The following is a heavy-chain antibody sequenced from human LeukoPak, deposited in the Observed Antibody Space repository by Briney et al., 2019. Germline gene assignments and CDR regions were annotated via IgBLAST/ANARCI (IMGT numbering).Heavy chain of an antibody. J-gene: IGHJ4*02. CDR1: GFPFSNAW. V-gene: IGHV3-15*01. CDR3: ITRAN. Sequence: GGSLRLSCTASGFPFSNAWMNWVRQAPGKGLEWVGRIKSKTDGGTTDYAAPGKGRFTISRDDSENTVYLQMSSLQIEDTAVYYCITRANWGQGTLVTVSS. CDR2: IKSKTDGGTT.